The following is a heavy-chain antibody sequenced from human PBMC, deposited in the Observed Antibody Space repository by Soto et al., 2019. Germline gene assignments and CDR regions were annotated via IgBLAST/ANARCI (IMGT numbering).Heavy chain of an antibody. J-gene: IGHJ6*02. CDR1: GGSVSSNSYS. CDR3: ARLGGYCSGTRCYGFYGMDV. V-gene: IGHV4-39*01. D-gene: IGHD2-2*01. CDR2: IYASENT. Sequence: SETLSLTCTVSGGSVSSNSYSWGWIRQSPGKGLEWIATIYASENTYYNPSLLSRVTISVDTSKNEFSLKVNSVTVADTAIYYCARLGGYCSGTRCYGFYGMDVWGLGTTVTVSS.